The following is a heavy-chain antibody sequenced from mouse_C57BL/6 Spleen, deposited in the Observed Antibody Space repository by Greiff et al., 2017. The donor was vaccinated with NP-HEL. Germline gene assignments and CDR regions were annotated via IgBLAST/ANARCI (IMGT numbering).Heavy chain of an antibody. J-gene: IGHJ3*01. CDR3: ARQLTGAFAY. CDR1: GFTFSSYT. D-gene: IGHD4-1*01. Sequence: EVKLMESGGGLVKPGGSLKLSCAASGFTFSSYTMSWVRQTPEKRLEWVATISGGGGNTYYPDSVNGRFTISRANAKNTLYLQMSSLRSEETALYYCARQLTGAFAYWGQGTLVTVSA. CDR2: ISGGGGNT. V-gene: IGHV5-9*01.